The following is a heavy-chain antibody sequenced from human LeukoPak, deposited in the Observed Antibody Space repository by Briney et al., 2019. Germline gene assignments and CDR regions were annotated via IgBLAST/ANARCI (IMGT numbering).Heavy chain of an antibody. CDR2: IYYSGST. V-gene: IGHV4-39*01. D-gene: IGHD1-26*01. CDR3: ARHELGIVGATKVNWFDP. CDR1: GGSISSSSYY. Sequence: PSETLSLTCTVSGGSISSSSYYWGWIRQPPGKGLEWIGSIYYSGSTYYNPSLKSRVTISVDTSKNQFSLKPSSVTAADTAVYYCARHELGIVGATKVNWFDPWGQGTLVTVSS. J-gene: IGHJ5*02.